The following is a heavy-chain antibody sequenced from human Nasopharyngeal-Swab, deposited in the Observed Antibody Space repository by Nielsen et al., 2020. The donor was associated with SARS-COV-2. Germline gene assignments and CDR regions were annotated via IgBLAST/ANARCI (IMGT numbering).Heavy chain of an antibody. V-gene: IGHV3-53*04. CDR2: IYSGGST. J-gene: IGHJ4*02. D-gene: IGHD4-23*01. CDR3: AKDIYGGNFGIDY. Sequence: WIRQPLGKGLEWVSVIYSGGSTYYADSVKGRFTISRHNSKSTLYLQMNSLRAEDTAVYYCAKDIYGGNFGIDYWGQGTLVTVSS.